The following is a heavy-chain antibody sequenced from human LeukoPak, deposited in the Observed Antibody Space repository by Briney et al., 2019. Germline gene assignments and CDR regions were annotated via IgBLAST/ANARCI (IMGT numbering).Heavy chain of an antibody. CDR1: GFTFSNAW. Sequence: GGSLRLSCAASGFTFSNAWMSWVRQAPGKGLEWVGRIKSKTDGGTTDYAAPVKGRFTISRDDSKNTLYLQMNSLKTEDTAVYYCTTDRPQAYYYDSSGYYYDDYWGQGTLVTVS. V-gene: IGHV3-15*01. D-gene: IGHD3-22*01. CDR3: TTDRPQAYYYDSSGYYYDDY. CDR2: IKSKTDGGTT. J-gene: IGHJ4*02.